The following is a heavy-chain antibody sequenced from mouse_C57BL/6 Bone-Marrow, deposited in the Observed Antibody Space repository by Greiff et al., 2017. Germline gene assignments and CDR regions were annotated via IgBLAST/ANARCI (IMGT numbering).Heavy chain of an antibody. CDR3: ARDALYYSKGGWYFDV. J-gene: IGHJ1*03. CDR2: SRNKANDYTT. CDR1: GFTFSDFY. Sequence: EVKLVESGGGLVQSGRSLRLSCATSGFTFSDFYMEWVRQAPGKGLEWIAASRNKANDYTTEYSASVKGRFIVSRDTSQSILYLQMNALRAEDTAIYYCARDALYYSKGGWYFDVWGTGTTVTVSS. D-gene: IGHD2-5*01. V-gene: IGHV7-1*01.